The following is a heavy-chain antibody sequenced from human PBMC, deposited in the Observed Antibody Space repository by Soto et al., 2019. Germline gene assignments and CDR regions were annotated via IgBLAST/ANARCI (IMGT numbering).Heavy chain of an antibody. CDR2: IYYSGST. D-gene: IGHD5-12*01. CDR1: GGSISSGGYY. Sequence: SETLSLTCTVSGGSISSGGYYWSWIRQHPGKGLEWIGHIYYSGSTYYNPSLKSRVTISVDTSKNQFSLKLSSVTAADTAVYYCARSPKVATIRSFDYWGQGTLVTVSS. J-gene: IGHJ4*02. CDR3: ARSPKVATIRSFDY. V-gene: IGHV4-31*03.